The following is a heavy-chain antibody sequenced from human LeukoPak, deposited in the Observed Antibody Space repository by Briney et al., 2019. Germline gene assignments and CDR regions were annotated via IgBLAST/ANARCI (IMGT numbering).Heavy chain of an antibody. CDR3: AREGLIAVADTGNWFDP. D-gene: IGHD6-19*01. J-gene: IGHJ5*02. CDR2: INPNSGGT. V-gene: IGHV1-2*02. CDR1: GYTFTGYY. Sequence: ASVKVSCKASGYTFTGYYMHWVRQAPGQGLEWMGWINPNSGGTNYAQKFQGRVTMTRDTSISTAYMELSRLRSDDTAVYYCAREGLIAVADTGNWFDPWGQGTLVTVSS.